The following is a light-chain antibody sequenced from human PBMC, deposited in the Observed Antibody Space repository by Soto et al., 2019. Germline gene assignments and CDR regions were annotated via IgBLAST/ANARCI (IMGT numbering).Light chain of an antibody. J-gene: IGLJ3*02. Sequence: QPVLTQPASVSVSPGQSITISCTGTSSDVGGYNYVSWYQHHPGKAPKLMIFDVTNRPSGVSNRFSGSKSGNTASLTISGLQPEDEDDYYCSSYTSSTIGVFGGGTKLTVL. V-gene: IGLV2-14*03. CDR2: DVT. CDR1: SSDVGGYNY. CDR3: SSYTSSTIGV.